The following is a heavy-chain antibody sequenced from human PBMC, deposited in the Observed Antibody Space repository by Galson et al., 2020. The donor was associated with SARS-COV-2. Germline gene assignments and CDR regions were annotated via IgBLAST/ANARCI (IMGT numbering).Heavy chain of an antibody. J-gene: IGHJ5*02. CDR2: IKSKTDGGPT. CDR3: TTDNMITFGGVIVIPGWFDP. V-gene: IGHV3-15*01. Sequence: GGSLRPSCAASGFTFSNAWMSWVRQAPGKGLEWVGRIKSKTDGGPTDYAAPVKGRFTISRDDSKNTLYLQMNSLKTEDTAVYYCTTDNMITFGGVIVIPGWFDPWGQGTLVTVSS. CDR1: GFTFSNAW. D-gene: IGHD3-16*02.